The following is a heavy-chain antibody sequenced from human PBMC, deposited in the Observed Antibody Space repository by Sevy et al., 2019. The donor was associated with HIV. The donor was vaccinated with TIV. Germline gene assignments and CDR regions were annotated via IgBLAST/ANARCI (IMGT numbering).Heavy chain of an antibody. J-gene: IGHJ5*02. D-gene: IGHD6-19*01. V-gene: IGHV1-2*06. CDR2: INFNIGDP. Sequence: ASVKVSCKASGHTFSGYYVHWVRQAPGQGLEWMGRINFNIGDPNYAQQFQGRVTMTRDTSINTAYMEFSRLKSDDTAVYYCARTWLVVAANLQSNWFDPWGQGTLVTVSS. CDR3: ARTWLVVAANLQSNWFDP. CDR1: GHTFSGYY.